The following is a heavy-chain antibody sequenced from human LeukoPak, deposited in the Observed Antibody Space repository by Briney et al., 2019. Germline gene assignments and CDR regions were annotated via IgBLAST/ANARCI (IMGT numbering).Heavy chain of an antibody. V-gene: IGHV1-18*04. CDR1: GYTFTGYY. CDR2: ISGINTNT. Sequence: ASVKVSRKASGYTFTGYYMHWVRQAPGHGLEWMGWISGINTNTNYAQKVQGRVTMTADTSTATAYMELRSLRSDDTAVYYCARARFSSRNRDGYLDSWGEGTLVTVSS. CDR3: ARARFSSRNRDGYLDS. D-gene: IGHD6-13*01. J-gene: IGHJ4*02.